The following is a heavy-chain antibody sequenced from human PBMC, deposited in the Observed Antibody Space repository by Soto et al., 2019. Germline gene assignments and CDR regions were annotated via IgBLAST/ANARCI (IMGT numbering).Heavy chain of an antibody. J-gene: IGHJ5*02. V-gene: IGHV4-34*01. Sequence: QVQLQQWGAGLLKPSETLSLTCAVYGGSFSSYYWSWIRQPPGKGLEWIGQINHYGSTDYKPSLKSRVTISVDASNNHFSLRLSSVTAADTAMYYCATHCSSTSCYYTFDPWGQGTLVTVSS. CDR2: INHYGST. CDR3: ATHCSSTSCYYTFDP. CDR1: GGSFSSYY. D-gene: IGHD2-2*01.